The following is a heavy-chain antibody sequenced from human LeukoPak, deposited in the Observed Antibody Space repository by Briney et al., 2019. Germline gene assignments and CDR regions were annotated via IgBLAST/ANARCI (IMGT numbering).Heavy chain of an antibody. CDR3: AKGGQFSYYYGSGTPLDY. Sequence: GGSLRLSCAASGFTFSSYAMSWVRQAPGKGLEWVSAISGSGGSTYCADSVKGRFTISRDNSKNTLYLQMNSLRAEDTAVYYCAKGGQFSYYYGSGTPLDYWGQGTLVTVSS. J-gene: IGHJ4*02. CDR1: GFTFSSYA. CDR2: ISGSGGST. V-gene: IGHV3-23*01. D-gene: IGHD3-10*01.